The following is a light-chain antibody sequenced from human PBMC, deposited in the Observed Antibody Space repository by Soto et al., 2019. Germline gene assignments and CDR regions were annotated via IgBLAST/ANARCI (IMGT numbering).Light chain of an antibody. CDR1: QSVSSSY. J-gene: IGKJ4*01. CDR2: NAF. V-gene: IGKV3-20*01. Sequence: DIVLTQSPGPLSLSPGERATLSCRSSQSVSSSYLAWYQQKPGQAPRLIIYNAFNRATGIPDRFSGSGSGTDFTLTISRLEPEDVAVYYCQQYGSSPGTFGGGTKVDIK. CDR3: QQYGSSPGT.